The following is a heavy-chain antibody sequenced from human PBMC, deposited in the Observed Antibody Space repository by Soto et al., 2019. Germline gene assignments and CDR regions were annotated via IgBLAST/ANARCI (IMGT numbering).Heavy chain of an antibody. V-gene: IGHV4-59*01. J-gene: IGHJ4*02. CDR2: THDSGII. D-gene: IGHD5-18*01. CDR1: GVSMSDYH. CDR3: ARTGYGDHFAS. Sequence: PSETLSLTCTVSGVSMSDYHWCWIRQSPGKGLEFIGYTHDSGIINYNPSLMSRVAISLDTSKNQFSLKLTSVTAADTDLYYCARTGYGDHFASWGRGTLVTVSS.